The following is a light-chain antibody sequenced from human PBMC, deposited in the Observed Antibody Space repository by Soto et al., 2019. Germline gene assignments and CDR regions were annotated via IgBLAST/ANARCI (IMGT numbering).Light chain of an antibody. CDR2: AAS. CDR3: QVVNTYLGWIT. CDR1: QDISNF. Sequence: IQLTQSPSSLSASVGDRVIITCRASQDISNFLAWYQQKPGKVPQLLIYAASTLQTGVPSRFSGSGSGTDFTLTISSLQPEDFATYYCQVVNTYLGWITFGPGTKVDV. J-gene: IGKJ3*01. V-gene: IGKV1-9*01.